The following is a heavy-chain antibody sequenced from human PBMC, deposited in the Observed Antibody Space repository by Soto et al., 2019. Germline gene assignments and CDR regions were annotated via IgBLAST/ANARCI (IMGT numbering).Heavy chain of an antibody. V-gene: IGHV1-58*01. CDR2: INANSGSA. J-gene: IGHJ6*02. D-gene: IGHD3-9*01. CDR1: GFTLSSSA. Sequence: ASVKVSCKTSGFTLSSSAVHWVRQARGHRLEWIGWINANSGSANYAQKFQERVTMSRDTSISTAYMELSRLRYDDTAVYYCARGLYYDILTGYHYGMDVWGQGTTVTVSS. CDR3: ARGLYYDILTGYHYGMDV.